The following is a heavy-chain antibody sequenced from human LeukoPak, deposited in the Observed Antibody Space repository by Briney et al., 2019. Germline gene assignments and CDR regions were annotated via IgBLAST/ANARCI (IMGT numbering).Heavy chain of an antibody. Sequence: MASETLSLTCIVSGDSISGSGHYWNWFRQPAGKGLEWIGRIYTTGSTNYNPSLKSRLTLSIDTSNNQFSLKLSSVTAADTAVYFCAREALPDVWGNYRPTWGQGTLVIVSS. CDR2: IYTTGST. V-gene: IGHV4-61*02. CDR3: AREALPDVWGNYRPT. J-gene: IGHJ4*02. CDR1: GDSISGSGHY. D-gene: IGHD3-16*02.